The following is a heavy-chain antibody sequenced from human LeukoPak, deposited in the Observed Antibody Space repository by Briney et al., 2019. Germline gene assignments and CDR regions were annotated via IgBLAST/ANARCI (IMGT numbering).Heavy chain of an antibody. CDR3: ARRYSVVTRALDY. V-gene: IGHV4-39*01. Sequence: SETLSLTCTVSGGSISSSSYYWGWIRQPPGKGLEWIGSIYYSGSTYYNPSLKSRVTISVDTSKNQFSLKLSSVTAADTAVYYCARRYSVVTRALDYWGQGTLVTVSS. CDR2: IYYSGST. J-gene: IGHJ4*02. D-gene: IGHD3-22*01. CDR1: GGSISSSSYY.